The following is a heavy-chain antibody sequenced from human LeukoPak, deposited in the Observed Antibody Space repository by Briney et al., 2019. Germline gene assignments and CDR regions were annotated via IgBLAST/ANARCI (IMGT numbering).Heavy chain of an antibody. D-gene: IGHD6-13*01. CDR2: ISASGGST. CDR1: GFTFSSYG. Sequence: GGSLRLSCAASGFTFSSYGMSWVRQAPGKGLKWVSDISASGGSTYYADSVKGRFTISRDNSKKTLHLQMNSLRAEDTAIYSCAKASSAGDSSSWNYWGQGVLVTVSS. CDR3: AKASSAGDSSSWNY. V-gene: IGHV3-23*01. J-gene: IGHJ4*02.